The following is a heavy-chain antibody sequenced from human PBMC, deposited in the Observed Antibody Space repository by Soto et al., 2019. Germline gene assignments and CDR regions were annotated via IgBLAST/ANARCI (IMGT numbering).Heavy chain of an antibody. CDR2: ISGSGGST. V-gene: IGHV3-23*01. J-gene: IGHJ4*02. D-gene: IGHD3-9*01. CDR1: GFTFSSYA. Sequence: EVQLLESGGGLVQPGGSLRLSCAASGFTFSSYAMSWFRQAPGKGLEWVSAISGSGGSTYYADSVKARFTISGDNSKNTLNLQRTSLGAEDTAVYYCAKYRGYDILTGYSRFDYWGQGTLVTVSS. CDR3: AKYRGYDILTGYSRFDY.